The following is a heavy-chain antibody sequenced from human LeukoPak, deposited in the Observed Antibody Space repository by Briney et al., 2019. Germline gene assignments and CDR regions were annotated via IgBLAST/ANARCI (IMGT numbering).Heavy chain of an antibody. Sequence: PSETLSLTCAVYGGSFSGYYWSWIRQPPGKGLEWIGEINHSGSTDYNPSLKSRVTISVDTSKNQFSLKLSSVTAADTAVYYCARSGGNGDYPFDYWGQGTLVTVSS. J-gene: IGHJ4*02. CDR1: GGSFSGYY. CDR3: ARSGGNGDYPFDY. D-gene: IGHD4-17*01. V-gene: IGHV4-34*01. CDR2: INHSGST.